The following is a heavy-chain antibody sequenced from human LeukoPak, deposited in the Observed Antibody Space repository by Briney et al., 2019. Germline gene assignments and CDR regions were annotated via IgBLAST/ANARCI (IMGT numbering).Heavy chain of an antibody. Sequence: GGSLRLSCTASGFTFGDYAMSWFRQAPGKGLEWVGFIRSKAYGGTTEYAASVKGRFTISRDDSKSIAYLQMNSLKTEDTAVYYCTRFMEYQLLFLCYWGQGTLVTVSS. V-gene: IGHV3-49*03. D-gene: IGHD2-2*01. J-gene: IGHJ4*02. CDR1: GFTFGDYA. CDR2: IRSKAYGGTT. CDR3: TRFMEYQLLFLCY.